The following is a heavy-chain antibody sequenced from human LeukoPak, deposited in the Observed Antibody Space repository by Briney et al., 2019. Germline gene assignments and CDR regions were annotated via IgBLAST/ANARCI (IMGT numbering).Heavy chain of an antibody. Sequence: ASVKVSCKASGYTFTGYAMNWVRQAPGQGLEWMGWINTNTGNPAYAQGFTGRFVFSLDTSVSTAYLQISSLKAEDTAVYYCARHRPYYDFWTGYYTGSTPLDYWGQGTLVTVSS. CDR3: ARHRPYYDFWTGYYTGSTPLDY. D-gene: IGHD3-3*01. J-gene: IGHJ4*02. CDR2: INTNTGNP. CDR1: GYTFTGYA. V-gene: IGHV7-4-1*02.